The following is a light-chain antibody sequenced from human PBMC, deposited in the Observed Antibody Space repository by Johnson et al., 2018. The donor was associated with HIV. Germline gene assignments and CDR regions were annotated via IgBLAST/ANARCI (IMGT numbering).Light chain of an antibody. CDR2: DNN. J-gene: IGLJ1*01. V-gene: IGLV1-51*01. CDR1: SSNIGNNY. CDR3: GTWDSCLSAYV. Sequence: QSVLTQPPSVSAAPGQKVTISCSGSSSNIGNNYVSWYQQLPGTAPKLLIYDNNKRPSGIPDRFSGSKSATSATLGITGLQTGDEADYYCGTWDSCLSAYVFGTGTKVTVL.